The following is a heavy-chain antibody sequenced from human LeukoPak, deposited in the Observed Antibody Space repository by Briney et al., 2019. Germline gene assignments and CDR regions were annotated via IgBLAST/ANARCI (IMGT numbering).Heavy chain of an antibody. D-gene: IGHD3-10*01. J-gene: IGHJ4*02. CDR1: GFSLSTSGVG. Sequence: LVKLTQILMLTCTFCGFSLSTSGVGVGWIRQPPGKALEWIGYIYYSGSTYYNPSLKSRVTISVDTSKNEFSLKLSSVTAADTVVYYCASVDYYGSGSYYNIDYWGQGTLVTVSS. CDR3: ASVDYYGSGSYYNIDY. V-gene: IGHV4-30-4*08. CDR2: IYYSGST.